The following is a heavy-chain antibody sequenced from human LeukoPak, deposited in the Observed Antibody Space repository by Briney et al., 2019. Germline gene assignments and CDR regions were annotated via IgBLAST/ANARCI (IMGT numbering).Heavy chain of an antibody. Sequence: SETLSLTCTVSGGSISSYYWSRIRQPAGKGLEWIGRIYTSGSTNYNPSLKSRVTMSVDTSKNQFSLKLSSVTAADTAVYYCARGLGKYYDFWSGFDYWGQGTLVTVSS. CDR1: GGSISSYY. CDR2: IYTSGST. J-gene: IGHJ4*02. D-gene: IGHD3-3*01. CDR3: ARGLGKYYDFWSGFDY. V-gene: IGHV4-4*07.